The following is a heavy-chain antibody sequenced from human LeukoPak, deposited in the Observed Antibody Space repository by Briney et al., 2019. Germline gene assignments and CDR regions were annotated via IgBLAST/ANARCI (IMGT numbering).Heavy chain of an antibody. V-gene: IGHV3-23*01. CDR1: GFTFSSHA. Sequence: GGSLRVSCAASGFTFSSHAMSWVRQAPGKGLEWVSAISDSGDSTYYADSVKGRFTISRDNSKNTLYVQMNSLRAEDTDVYYCAKAGGGSTSCSYYFDDWGQGTLVTVSS. CDR3: AKAGGGSTSCSYYFDD. D-gene: IGHD2-2*01. CDR2: ISDSGDST. J-gene: IGHJ4*02.